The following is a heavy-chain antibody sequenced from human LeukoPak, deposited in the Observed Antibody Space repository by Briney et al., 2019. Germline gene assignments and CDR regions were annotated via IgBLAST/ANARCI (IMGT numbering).Heavy chain of an antibody. D-gene: IGHD1-1*01. CDR2: IYTSGST. CDR1: GGSISSYY. J-gene: IGHJ4*02. Sequence: SETLSLTCTVSGGSISSYYWSWIRQPAGKGLEWIGRIYTSGSTNYNPSLKSRVTMSVDTSKNQFSLKLSSVTAADTAVYYCARGYTAPRRGPFDYWGQGTLVTVSS. CDR3: ARGYTAPRRGPFDY. V-gene: IGHV4-4*07.